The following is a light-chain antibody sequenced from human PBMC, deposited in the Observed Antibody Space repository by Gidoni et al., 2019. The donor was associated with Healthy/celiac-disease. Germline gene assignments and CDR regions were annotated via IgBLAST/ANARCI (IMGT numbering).Light chain of an antibody. V-gene: IGKV1-12*01. Sequence: DIQMTQSPSSVSASVGDRVTITCQASQGISSWLALYQQKPGKAPKLLIYAASSLQSGVPSRFSGSGSGTDFTLTISSLQPEDFATYYCQQANSFPFTFGPGTKVDIK. CDR2: AAS. J-gene: IGKJ3*01. CDR3: QQANSFPFT. CDR1: QGISSW.